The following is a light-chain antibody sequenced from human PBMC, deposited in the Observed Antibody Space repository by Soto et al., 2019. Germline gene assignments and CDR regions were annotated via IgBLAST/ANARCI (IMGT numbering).Light chain of an antibody. V-gene: IGLV2-11*01. CDR1: SSDVGYYNY. J-gene: IGLJ1*01. Sequence: QSALTQPRSVSGSPGQSVTISCTGTSSDVGYYNYVSWYQQHPGKAPKVMIYDVSERPSGVPDRFSGSKSGNTASLTISGLQAEDEAYYYCCSFAGSPRYVFGTGAKLTVL. CDR2: DVS. CDR3: CSFAGSPRYV.